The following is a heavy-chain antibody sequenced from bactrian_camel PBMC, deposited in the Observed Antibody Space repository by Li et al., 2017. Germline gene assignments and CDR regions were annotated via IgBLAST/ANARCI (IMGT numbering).Heavy chain of an antibody. D-gene: IGHD2*01. CDR1: GYTYSVNG. V-gene: IGHV3S40*01. Sequence: QLVESGGGLVQSGGSLRLSCAASGYTYSVNGMGWFRQAPGKEREGVAVIYAGGGTTYYADSVKGRYTISLDEAKNTVYLQMNSLQPEDTAMYYCAADLMSGGYYYPPWPFLKFAYWGQGTQVTVS. CDR3: AADLMSGGYYYPPWPFLKFAY. CDR2: IYAGGGTT. J-gene: IGHJ6*01.